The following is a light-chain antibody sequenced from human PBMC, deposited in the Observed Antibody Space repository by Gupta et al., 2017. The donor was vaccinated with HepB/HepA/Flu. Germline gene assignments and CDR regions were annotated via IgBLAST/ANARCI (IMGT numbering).Light chain of an antibody. V-gene: IGLV2-14*03. Sequence: QSALPPPTSVSWSPGQSIPISSPATSSAIDYYNYVSWYQQHPGKAPKLMIYDVSNRPSGVSNRFSGSKSGNTASLTISGLQSEDEADYYCSSYTSSSTLIFGGGTKLTVL. J-gene: IGLJ2*01. CDR1: SSAIDYYNY. CDR2: DVS. CDR3: SSYTSSSTLI.